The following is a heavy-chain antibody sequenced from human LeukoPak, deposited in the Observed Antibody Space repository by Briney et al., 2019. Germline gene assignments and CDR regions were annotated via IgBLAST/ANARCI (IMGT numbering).Heavy chain of an antibody. Sequence: GGSLRPSCAASGFTFSSYWMSWVRQAPGKGLEWVANIKQDGSEKYYVDSVKGRFTISRDNAKNSLYLQMNSLRAEDTAVYYCARMSRYDFWSGYYIGPFDYWGQGTLVTVSS. CDR2: IKQDGSEK. V-gene: IGHV3-7*01. CDR1: GFTFSSYW. J-gene: IGHJ4*02. CDR3: ARMSRYDFWSGYYIGPFDY. D-gene: IGHD3-3*01.